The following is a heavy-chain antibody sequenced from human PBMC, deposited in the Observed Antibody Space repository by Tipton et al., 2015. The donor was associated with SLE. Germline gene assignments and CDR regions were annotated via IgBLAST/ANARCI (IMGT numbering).Heavy chain of an antibody. Sequence: TLSLTCTVSGGSIRSDYWSWIRQPPGKGLEWIGEIHHSGSTNYNPSLKSRVTISVDTSKNQFSLRLTSVTAADTALYYCGRARVGMGYVFDVWGQGTMVTVSS. D-gene: IGHD5-24*01. V-gene: IGHV4-59*08. CDR1: GGSIRSDY. CDR3: GRARVGMGYVFDV. CDR2: IHHSGST. J-gene: IGHJ3*01.